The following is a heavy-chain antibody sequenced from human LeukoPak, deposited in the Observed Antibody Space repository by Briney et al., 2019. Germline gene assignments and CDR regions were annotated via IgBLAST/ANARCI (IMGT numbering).Heavy chain of an antibody. J-gene: IGHJ4*02. V-gene: IGHV3-48*02. CDR3: ARSRGNDY. CDR2: ISSSSSTI. CDR1: GPTVVTVT. Sequence: PGGSRRLSLAPFGPTVVTVTMNGVPQAPGKGLEWVSYISSSSSTIKYADSVKGRFTISRDNAKNSLYLQMNSLRDEDTAVYYCARSRGNDYWGQGTLVTVSS.